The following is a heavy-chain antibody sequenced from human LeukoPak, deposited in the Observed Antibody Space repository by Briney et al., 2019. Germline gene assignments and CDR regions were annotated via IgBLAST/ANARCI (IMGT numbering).Heavy chain of an antibody. Sequence: ASVKVSCKSSGYTFSDYYIHWVRQAPGQGLEWMGWIDPNSSGTDYAQKFQGRVTMTRDTSISTAYMELSRLRSDDTAVYYCARDPMWELLRAFDIWGQGTMVTVSS. J-gene: IGHJ3*02. D-gene: IGHD1-26*01. CDR3: ARDPMWELLRAFDI. CDR1: GYTFSDYY. CDR2: IDPNSSGT. V-gene: IGHV1-2*02.